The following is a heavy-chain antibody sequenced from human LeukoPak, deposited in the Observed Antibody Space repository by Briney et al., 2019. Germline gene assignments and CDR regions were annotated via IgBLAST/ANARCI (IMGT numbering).Heavy chain of an antibody. CDR3: AKVLQWELQGDFDY. J-gene: IGHJ4*02. CDR1: GGSFSGYY. D-gene: IGHD1-26*01. CDR2: ISGSGGST. Sequence: PSETLSLTCAVYGGSFSGYYWSWVRQAPGKGLEWVSAISGSGGSTYYADSVKGRFTISRDNSKNTLYLQMNSLRAEDTAVYHCAKVLQWELQGDFDYWGQGTLVTVSS. V-gene: IGHV3-23*01.